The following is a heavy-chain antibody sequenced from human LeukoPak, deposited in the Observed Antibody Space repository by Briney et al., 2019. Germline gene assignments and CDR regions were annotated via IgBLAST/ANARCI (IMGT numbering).Heavy chain of an antibody. Sequence: GGSLRLSCAASGFTFSSYEMNWVRHAPGKGLEWVSYIDSRSASIYYADSVKGRFTISRDNAKQSLYLQMNGLRAEDTAVYYCARDRAHYDNSANAFDVWGQGTMVTVSS. V-gene: IGHV3-48*03. CDR3: ARDRAHYDNSANAFDV. J-gene: IGHJ3*01. D-gene: IGHD3-22*01. CDR2: IDSRSASI. CDR1: GFTFSSYE.